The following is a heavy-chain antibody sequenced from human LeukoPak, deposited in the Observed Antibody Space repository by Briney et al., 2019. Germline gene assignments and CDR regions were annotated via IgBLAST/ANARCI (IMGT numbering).Heavy chain of an antibody. J-gene: IGHJ4*02. CDR3: ARDGTSTDDY. Sequence: ASVKLSCKASGYTFSNFGISRVRQAPGQGLEWMGWISGNNDNPNYGQKFQGRFTVTTDSSTSTAYMELRDLRSDDTAVYYCARDGTSTDDYWGQGTLVTVSS. V-gene: IGHV1-18*01. CDR1: GYTFSNFG. CDR2: ISGNNDNP. D-gene: IGHD2-2*01.